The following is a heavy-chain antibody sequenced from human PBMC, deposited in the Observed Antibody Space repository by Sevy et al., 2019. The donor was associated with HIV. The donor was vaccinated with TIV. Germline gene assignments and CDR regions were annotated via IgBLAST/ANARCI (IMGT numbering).Heavy chain of an antibody. J-gene: IGHJ6*03. CDR2: IKQDGSEK. Sequence: GGSLRLSCAVSGFTFSSYWMGWVRQAPGKGLEWVANIKQDGSEKYYVDSVKGRFTISRDNAKKSLYLQMNSLRAEDTAVYYCARDSDSTRYYYMDVWGKGTTVTVSS. CDR3: ARDSDSTRYYYMDV. D-gene: IGHD1-26*01. CDR1: GFTFSSYW. V-gene: IGHV3-7*01.